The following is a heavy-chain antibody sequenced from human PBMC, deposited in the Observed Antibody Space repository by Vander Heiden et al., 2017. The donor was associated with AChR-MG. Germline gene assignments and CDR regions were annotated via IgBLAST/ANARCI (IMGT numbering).Heavy chain of an antibody. CDR3: ARLGGDYVSGYYYYYGMDV. CDR1: GGSISSYY. Sequence: QVQLQESGPGLVKPSETLSLTFTVSGGSISSYYGSWIRQPPGKGLEWIGYIYYSGSTNYNPSLKSRVTISVDTSKNQFSLKLSSVTAADTAVYYCARLGGDYVSGYYYYYGMDVWGQGTTVTVSS. CDR2: IYYSGST. D-gene: IGHD4-17*01. V-gene: IGHV4-59*01. J-gene: IGHJ6*02.